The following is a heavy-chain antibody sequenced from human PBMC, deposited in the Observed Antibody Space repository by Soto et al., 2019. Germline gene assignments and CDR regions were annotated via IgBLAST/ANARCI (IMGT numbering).Heavy chain of an antibody. CDR3: AKDQGSSWYEIDY. V-gene: IGHV3-23*01. Sequence: EVQLLESGGGLVQPGGSLRLSCAASGFTFSNSAMTWVRQAPGKGLEWVSTISGSGGSTYYADSVKGRFTISRDNSKNTLYLQMNSLRAEDTAVYYCAKDQGSSWYEIDYWGQRTLVTVSS. D-gene: IGHD6-13*01. CDR1: GFTFSNSA. CDR2: ISGSGGST. J-gene: IGHJ4*02.